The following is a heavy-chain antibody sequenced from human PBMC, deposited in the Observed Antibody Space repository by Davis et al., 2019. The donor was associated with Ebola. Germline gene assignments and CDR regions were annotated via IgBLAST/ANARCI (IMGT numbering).Heavy chain of an antibody. CDR1: AGTFRSYA. J-gene: IGHJ6*04. CDR3: ARTRIEAAIVYIYYGMDA. CDR2: IVPMFGTP. Sequence: AASVKVSCKVSAGTFRSYALSWVRQAPGQGLEWMGGIVPMFGTPNYAQKFQGRVTITADESTRTTYMQLSSLRSEDTATYYCARTRIEAAIVYIYYGMDAWGEGTTVTVSS. D-gene: IGHD5-12*01. V-gene: IGHV1-69*13.